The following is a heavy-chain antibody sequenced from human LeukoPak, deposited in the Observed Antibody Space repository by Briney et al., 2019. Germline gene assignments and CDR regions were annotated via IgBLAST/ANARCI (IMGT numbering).Heavy chain of an antibody. Sequence: GGSLRLSCTASGFTFGDYAMSWVRQAPGKGLEWVGFIRSKAYGGTTEYAASAKGRFTISRDDSKSIAYLQMNSLKTEDTAVYYCTRAPLYCSGGSCQRPIDYWGQGTLVTVSS. CDR2: IRSKAYGGTT. V-gene: IGHV3-49*04. D-gene: IGHD2-15*01. J-gene: IGHJ4*02. CDR1: GFTFGDYA. CDR3: TRAPLYCSGGSCQRPIDY.